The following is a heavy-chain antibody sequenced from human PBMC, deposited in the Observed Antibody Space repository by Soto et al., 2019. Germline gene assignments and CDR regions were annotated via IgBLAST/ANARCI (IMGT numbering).Heavy chain of an antibody. J-gene: IGHJ6*02. CDR2: MNPNSGNT. V-gene: IGHV1-8*01. D-gene: IGHD3-3*01. Sequence: GASVKVSCKASGYTFTSYDINWVRQATGQGLEWMGWMNPNSGNTAYAQKFQGRVTMTRNTSISTAYMELSSLRSEDTAVYYCARANGITIFGVVIALYGMDVWGQGTTVTVSS. CDR1: GYTFTSYD. CDR3: ARANGITIFGVVIALYGMDV.